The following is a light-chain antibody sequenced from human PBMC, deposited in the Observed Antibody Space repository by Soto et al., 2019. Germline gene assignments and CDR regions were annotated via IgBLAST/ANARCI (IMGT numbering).Light chain of an antibody. CDR2: DVT. CDR3: SPYTNSGTYV. Sequence: QSALTQPASVSGSPGQSITFSCTGTSSDVGGYNYVSWYQQHPGKAPKLMIYDVTNRPSGVSNRFSGSKSGNTASLTISGLKAEDGADYYCSPYTNSGTYVFGTGTKVTVL. J-gene: IGLJ1*01. CDR1: SSDVGGYNY. V-gene: IGLV2-14*03.